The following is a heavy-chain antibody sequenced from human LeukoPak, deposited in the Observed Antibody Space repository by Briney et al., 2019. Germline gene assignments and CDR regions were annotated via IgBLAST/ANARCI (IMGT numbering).Heavy chain of an antibody. V-gene: IGHV1-2*02. Sequence: ASVRVSCKASGYTFTGYYIHWVRQAPGQGLEWLGWINPNSGGTNYAQKFQGRVTMTRDTSISTAYMELSRLRSDDTAVYYCARDRTPSGYENNWFDPWGQGTLVTVSS. D-gene: IGHD5-12*01. CDR1: GYTFTGYY. J-gene: IGHJ5*02. CDR3: ARDRTPSGYENNWFDP. CDR2: INPNSGGT.